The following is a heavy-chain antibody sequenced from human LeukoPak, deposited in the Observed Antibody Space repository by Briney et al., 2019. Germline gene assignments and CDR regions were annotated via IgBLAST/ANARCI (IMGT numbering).Heavy chain of an antibody. CDR3: AKDILMSRGGGPYYGSGSYFAGMDV. V-gene: IGHV3-9*01. CDR1: GFTFSSYA. Sequence: PGGSLRLSCAASGFTFSSYAMSWVRQAPGKGLEWVSGISWNSGSIGYADSVKGRSTISRDNAKNSLYLQMNSLRAEDTALYYCAKDILMSRGGGPYYGSGSYFAGMDVWGQGTTVTVSS. J-gene: IGHJ6*02. D-gene: IGHD3-10*01. CDR2: ISWNSGSI.